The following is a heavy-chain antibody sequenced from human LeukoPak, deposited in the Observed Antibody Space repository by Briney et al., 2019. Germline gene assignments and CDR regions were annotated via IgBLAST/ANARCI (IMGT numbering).Heavy chain of an antibody. Sequence: GGSLRLSCAASGFTFSSYEMNWARQAPGKGLEWVSGINWNGGSTGYADSVKGRFTISRDNTKNSLYLQMNSLRAEDTALYYCAREVRYNWFDPGGQGTLVTVSS. J-gene: IGHJ5*02. CDR3: AREVRYNWFDP. CDR2: INWNGGST. V-gene: IGHV3-20*04. CDR1: GFTFSSYE.